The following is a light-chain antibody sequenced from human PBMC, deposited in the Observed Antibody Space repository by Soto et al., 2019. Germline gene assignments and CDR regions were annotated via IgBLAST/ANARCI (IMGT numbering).Light chain of an antibody. CDR2: TSN. J-gene: IGLJ1*01. Sequence: QSVLTQPPSASGTPGQRVTISCSGSSSNIGTNSVSWYLQLPGSAPKLLIYTSNQRPSGVPDRFSGSKSGTSASLAITGLQPEDEADYYCQSYDSSLTTFVFGTGTKVTV. V-gene: IGLV1-44*01. CDR1: SSNIGTNS. CDR3: QSYDSSLTTFV.